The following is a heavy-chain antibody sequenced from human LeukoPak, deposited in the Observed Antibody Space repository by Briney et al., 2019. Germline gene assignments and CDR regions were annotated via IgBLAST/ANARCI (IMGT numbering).Heavy chain of an antibody. V-gene: IGHV4-39*07. CDR1: GGSISSSSYY. Sequence: PSETLSLTCIVSGGSISSSSYYWGWIRQPPGKGLEWIGSIYYSGSTYYNPSLKSRVIISVDTSKNQFSLKLSSVTAADTAVYYCARDREMATDYWGQGTLVTVSS. CDR2: IYYSGST. J-gene: IGHJ4*02. D-gene: IGHD5-24*01. CDR3: ARDREMATDY.